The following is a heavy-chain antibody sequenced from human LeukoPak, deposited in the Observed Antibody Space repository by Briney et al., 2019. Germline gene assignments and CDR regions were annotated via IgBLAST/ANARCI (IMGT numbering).Heavy chain of an antibody. CDR2: INHSGST. D-gene: IGHD1-14*01. CDR3: ARRRRSVNRVFDY. Sequence: SETLSLTCAVYGGSFSGYYRSWIRQPPGKGLEWIGEINHSGSTNYNPSLKSRVTISVDTSKNQFSLKLSSVTAADTAVYYCARRRRSVNRVFDYWGQGTLVTVSS. CDR1: GGSFSGYY. J-gene: IGHJ4*02. V-gene: IGHV4-34*01.